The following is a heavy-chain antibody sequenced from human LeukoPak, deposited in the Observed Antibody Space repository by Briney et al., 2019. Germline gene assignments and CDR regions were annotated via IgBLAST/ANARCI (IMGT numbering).Heavy chain of an antibody. CDR1: GFTFSSYG. Sequence: PGGSLRLSCGASGFTFSSYGMHWVRRAPGKGLDWVAAISKDGRNKYYADSVKSRFTISRDNSRNTLSLEMNSLRSEDTAIYYCARTGMRDGINYGIDYWGQGTLVTVSS. V-gene: IGHV3-30*03. J-gene: IGHJ4*02. CDR3: ARTGMRDGINYGIDY. D-gene: IGHD5-24*01. CDR2: ISKDGRNK.